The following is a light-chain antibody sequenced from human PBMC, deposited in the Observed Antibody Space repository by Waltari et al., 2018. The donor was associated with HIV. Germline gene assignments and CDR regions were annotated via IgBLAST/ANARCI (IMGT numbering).Light chain of an antibody. CDR2: DAS. CDR3: QQYKYWPET. V-gene: IGKV3D-15*01. Sequence: VLTQAPSTLSVSLGEGASLSCRASQNITNKLAWYQQKAGQAPRLLIYDASRRATAIPDRFSGSGSGTEFNLTISRLVFEDVAVYVCQQYKYWPETFGQGTKVEIK. J-gene: IGKJ1*01. CDR1: QNITNK.